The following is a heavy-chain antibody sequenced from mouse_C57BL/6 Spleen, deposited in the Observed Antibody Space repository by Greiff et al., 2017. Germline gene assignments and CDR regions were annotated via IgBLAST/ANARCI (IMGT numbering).Heavy chain of an antibody. V-gene: IGHV5-4*01. CDR3: ARELGVVAPFDD. D-gene: IGHD1-1*01. J-gene: IGHJ2*01. CDR1: GFTFSSYA. CDR2: ISDGGSYT. Sequence: EVKLVESGGGLVKPGGSLKLSCAASGFTFSSYAMSWVRQTPEKRLEWVATISDGGSYTYYPDNVKGRFTISRDNAKNNLYLQMSHLKSEDTAMYYCARELGVVAPFDDWGQGTTLTVSS.